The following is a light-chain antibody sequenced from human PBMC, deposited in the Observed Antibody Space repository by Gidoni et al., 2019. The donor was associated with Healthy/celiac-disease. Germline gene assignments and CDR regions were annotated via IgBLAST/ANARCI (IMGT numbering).Light chain of an antibody. CDR1: QSVSSN. V-gene: IGKV3-15*01. CDR2: AAS. J-gene: IGKJ1*01. Sequence: ELVMTQSPATLSGSPGDRATLACRASQSVSSNLAWYQQKPGQAPRLLIYAASTRPSGIPARFSGSGSGTEFTLTISSLQSEDFAVYYCQQNNNWSWTFGQGTKVEIK. CDR3: QQNNNWSWT.